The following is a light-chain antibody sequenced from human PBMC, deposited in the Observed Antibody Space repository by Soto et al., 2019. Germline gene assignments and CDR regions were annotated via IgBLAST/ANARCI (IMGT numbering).Light chain of an antibody. CDR2: EVS. CDR3: SSYTISGTPYV. J-gene: IGLJ1*01. CDR1: SSDVGAYNY. Sequence: QSALTQPASVSGSPGQSITISCTGTSSDVGAYNYVSWYQQRPGEAPKLLIHEVSDRPSGVSNRFSGSKSGNTASLTISGLQAEDEADYSGSSYTISGTPYVFGAGTKLTVL. V-gene: IGLV2-14*01.